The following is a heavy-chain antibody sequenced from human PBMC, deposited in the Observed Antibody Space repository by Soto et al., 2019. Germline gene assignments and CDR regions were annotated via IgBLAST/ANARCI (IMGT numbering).Heavy chain of an antibody. V-gene: IGHV1-69*14. Sequence: QVQLVQSGAEVKKPGSSVQVSCKASGGTFSSYAFSCVRQAPGQGHEWMGGFIPIFGTADYDQKFQGRVTITAVKSTSTAHMELSSLRSEDTAVYYCASWLKEAGIGGNYYSGMDVWGQGTTVTVSS. D-gene: IGHD6-19*01. J-gene: IGHJ6*02. CDR3: ASWLKEAGIGGNYYSGMDV. CDR2: FIPIFGTA. CDR1: GGTFSSYA.